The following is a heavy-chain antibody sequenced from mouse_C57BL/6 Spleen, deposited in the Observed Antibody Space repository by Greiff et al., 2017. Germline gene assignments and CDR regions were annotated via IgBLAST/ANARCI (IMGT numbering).Heavy chain of an antibody. CDR2: IDPNSGGT. D-gene: IGHD1-1*01. J-gene: IGHJ4*01. Sequence: QVQLQQPGAELVKPGASVKLSCKASGYTFTSYWMHWVKQRPGRGLEWIGRIDPNSGGTTYNEKFKSKATLTVDKPSSTAYMQLSSLTSEDSAVYDCARERITTVEGYYYAMDYWGQGTSVTVSS. V-gene: IGHV1-72*01. CDR1: GYTFTSYW. CDR3: ARERITTVEGYYYAMDY.